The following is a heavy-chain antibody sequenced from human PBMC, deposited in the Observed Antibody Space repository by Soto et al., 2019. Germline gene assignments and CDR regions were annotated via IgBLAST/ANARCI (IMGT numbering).Heavy chain of an antibody. J-gene: IGHJ3*01. CDR3: TRDPNGDYVGAFEF. CDR2: IRGNGDT. D-gene: IGHD4-17*01. V-gene: IGHV3-23*01. CDR1: GVTFSHYA. Sequence: EVQVLESGGGLVQPGGSLRLSCAVSGVTFSHYAMTWVRQAPGKGLEWVATIRGNGDTESANSVKGRFIISRDNSKETLFLQMDSLRAEDTAVYYCTRDPNGDYVGAFEFWGQGTMVIVSS.